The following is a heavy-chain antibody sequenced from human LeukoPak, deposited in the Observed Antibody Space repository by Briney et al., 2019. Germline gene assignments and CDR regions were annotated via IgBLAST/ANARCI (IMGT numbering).Heavy chain of an antibody. CDR1: GFIFSSYW. D-gene: IGHD2-15*01. CDR2: IKQDGSEK. V-gene: IGHV3-7*01. Sequence: GGSLRLSCAASGFIFSSYWMSWVRQAPGKGLEWVANIKQDGSEKYYVDSVKGRFTISRDNAKSSLYLQMNSLRAEDTAVYYCARVRGGAKDQWGQGTLVTVSS. CDR3: ARVRGGAKDQ. J-gene: IGHJ4*02.